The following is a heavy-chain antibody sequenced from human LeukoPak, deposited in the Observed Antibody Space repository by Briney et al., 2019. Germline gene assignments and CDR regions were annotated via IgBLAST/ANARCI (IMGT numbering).Heavy chain of an antibody. Sequence: SETLSLTCAVYGGSFSCYYWSWIRQPPGKGLEWIGEINHSGSTNYNPSLKSRVTISVDTSKNQFSLKLSSVTATDTAVYYCARQLYSSGSYYAPMDVWGKGTTVTISS. CDR1: GGSFSCYY. J-gene: IGHJ6*03. D-gene: IGHD3-10*01. CDR3: ARQLYSSGSYYAPMDV. V-gene: IGHV4-34*01. CDR2: INHSGST.